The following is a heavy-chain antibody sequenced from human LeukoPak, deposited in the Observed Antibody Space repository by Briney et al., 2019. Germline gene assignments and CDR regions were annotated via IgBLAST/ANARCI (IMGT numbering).Heavy chain of an antibody. V-gene: IGHV1-2*06. D-gene: IGHD1-26*01. Sequence: ASVKVSCKASGYTFTGYYMHWVRQAPGQGLEWMGRINPNSGGTNYAQKLQGRVTMTTDTSTSTAYMELRSLRSDDTAVYYCARDVAGTGIVGATSDYWGQGTLVTVSS. CDR2: INPNSGGT. CDR1: GYTFTGYY. CDR3: ARDVAGTGIVGATSDY. J-gene: IGHJ4*02.